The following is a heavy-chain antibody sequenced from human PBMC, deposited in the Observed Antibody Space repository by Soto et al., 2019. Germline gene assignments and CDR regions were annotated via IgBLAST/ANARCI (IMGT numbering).Heavy chain of an antibody. Sequence: GGSLRLSCAASGFTFSSYAMSWVRQAPGKGLEWVSAISGSGGSTYYADSVKGRFTISRDNSKNTLYLQMNSLRAEDTAVYYCAKVNADYYDSSGYIGANYYYYYGMDVWGQGTTVTVSS. CDR2: ISGSGGST. CDR3: AKVNADYYDSSGYIGANYYYYYGMDV. D-gene: IGHD3-22*01. CDR1: GFTFSSYA. J-gene: IGHJ6*02. V-gene: IGHV3-23*01.